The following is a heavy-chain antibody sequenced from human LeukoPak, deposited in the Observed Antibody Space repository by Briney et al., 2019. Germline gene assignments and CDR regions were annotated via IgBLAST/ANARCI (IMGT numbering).Heavy chain of an antibody. CDR2: IKSKTDGGTT. D-gene: IGHD6-13*01. Sequence: GGSLRLSCAASGFTFSSYSMNWVRQAPGKGLEWVGRIKSKTDGGTTDYAAPVKGRFTISRDDSKNTLYLQMNSLKTEDTAVYYCTTDSSLIAGVLDYWGQGTLVTVSS. V-gene: IGHV3-15*01. J-gene: IGHJ4*02. CDR3: TTDSSLIAGVLDY. CDR1: GFTFSSYS.